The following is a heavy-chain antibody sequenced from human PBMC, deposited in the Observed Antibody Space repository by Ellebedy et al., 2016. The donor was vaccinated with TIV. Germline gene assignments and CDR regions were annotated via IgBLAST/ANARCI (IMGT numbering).Heavy chain of an antibody. CDR2: INPNSGGT. Sequence: ASVKVSCKASGYTFTDYYIHWVRQAPGQGLEWMGWINPNSGGTNYAQKLQGRVTMTTDTSTSTAYMELRSLRSDDTAVYYCARQDGYSGYGWFDPWGQGTLVTVSS. V-gene: IGHV1-2*02. CDR1: GYTFTDYY. J-gene: IGHJ5*02. CDR3: ARQDGYSGYGWFDP. D-gene: IGHD5-12*01.